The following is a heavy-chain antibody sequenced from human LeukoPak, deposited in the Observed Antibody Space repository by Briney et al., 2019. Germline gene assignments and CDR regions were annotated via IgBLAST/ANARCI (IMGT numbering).Heavy chain of an antibody. D-gene: IGHD3-22*01. Sequence: SETLSLTCTVSGGSISSGSYYWSWIRQPAGKGLEWIGRIYTSGSTNYNPSPKSRVTISVDTSKNQFSLKLSSVTAADTAVYYCARDRRHYDSSNQPLSYWGQGTLVTVSS. CDR2: IYTSGST. CDR3: ARDRRHYDSSNQPLSY. V-gene: IGHV4-61*02. J-gene: IGHJ4*02. CDR1: GGSISSGSYY.